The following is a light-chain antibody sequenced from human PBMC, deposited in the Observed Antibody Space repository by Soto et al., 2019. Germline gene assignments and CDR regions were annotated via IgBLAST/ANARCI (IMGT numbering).Light chain of an antibody. CDR3: QQYGSSPHT. CDR2: GAS. V-gene: IGKV3-20*01. Sequence: EIVLTQSPGTLSLSPGERATLSCRASQSVSSSYLAWYQHKPGQAPRLLIYGASSRATGIPDRFSGSGSGTHFTPTISRLEPEDYAVYYCQQYGSSPHTFGQGTQLEIK. CDR1: QSVSSSY. J-gene: IGKJ2*01.